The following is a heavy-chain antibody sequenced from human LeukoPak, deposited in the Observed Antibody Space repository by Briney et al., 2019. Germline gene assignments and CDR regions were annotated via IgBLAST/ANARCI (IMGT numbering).Heavy chain of an antibody. CDR1: GFSFSSYG. D-gene: IGHD2-15*01. V-gene: IGHV3-30*02. CDR2: IRYDGSNK. J-gene: IGHJ4*02. Sequence: PGGSLRLSCGASGFSFSSYGMNWVRQAPGKGLEWVAFIRYDGSNKYYADSVKGRFTISRDDSKNTLYVQMNSLRPEDTAVYYCAKDHGYCSGGSCYGADYWGQGTLVTVSS. CDR3: AKDHGYCSGGSCYGADY.